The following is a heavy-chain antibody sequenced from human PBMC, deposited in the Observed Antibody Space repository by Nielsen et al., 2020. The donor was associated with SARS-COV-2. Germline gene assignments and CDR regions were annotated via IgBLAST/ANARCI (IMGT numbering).Heavy chain of an antibody. CDR1: GFTVSSNY. CDR3: ARSIAAAGNYYYYYGMDV. CDR2: IYSGGST. V-gene: IGHV3-53*01. J-gene: IGHJ6*02. D-gene: IGHD6-13*01. Sequence: GESLKISCAASGFTVSSNYMSWVRQAPGKGLEWVSVIYSGGSTYYADSVKGRFTISRGNSKNTLYLQMNSLRAEDTAVYYCARSIAAAGNYYYYYGMDVWGQGTTVTVSS.